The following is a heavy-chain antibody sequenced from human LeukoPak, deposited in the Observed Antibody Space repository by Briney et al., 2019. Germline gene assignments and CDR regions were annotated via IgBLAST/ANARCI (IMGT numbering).Heavy chain of an antibody. J-gene: IGHJ6*03. Sequence: GGSLRLSCAASGFTFSSYWMHWVRQAPGKGLAWVSRINSDGSSTSYADSVKGRFTISRDNAKNTLYLQMNSLRAEDTAVYYCARDHLSSGSSPDYYYYYYMDVWGKGTTVTISS. V-gene: IGHV3-74*01. CDR2: INSDGSST. CDR3: ARDHLSSGSSPDYYYYYYMDV. CDR1: GFTFSSYW. D-gene: IGHD6-19*01.